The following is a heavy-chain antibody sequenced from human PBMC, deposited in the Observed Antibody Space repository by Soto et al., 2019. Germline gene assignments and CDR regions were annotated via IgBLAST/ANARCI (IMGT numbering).Heavy chain of an antibody. D-gene: IGHD4-17*01. V-gene: IGHV4-39*01. CDR3: ARQRTTVVSQAYFDH. CDR1: GESISSSSYY. J-gene: IGHJ4*02. Sequence: SETLSLTCIVSGESISSSSYYWGWHPQPQGKGLEWIGSIYYSGRTYCIPSFRSRVTISIDTSKNQFSLKLSAVTATDTAVYFCARQRTTVVSQAYFDHWGQGALVTVSS. CDR2: IYYSGRT.